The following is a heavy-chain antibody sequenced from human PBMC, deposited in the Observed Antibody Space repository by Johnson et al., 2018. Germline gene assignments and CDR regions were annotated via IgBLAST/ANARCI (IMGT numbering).Heavy chain of an antibody. D-gene: IGHD1-1*01. V-gene: IGHV3-7*01. CDR1: GFTFSNYW. CDR3: AKALAGTIPDAFDI. Sequence: VQLVESGGGLVQPGGSLRLSCAASGFTFSNYWMSWVRQAPGKGLEWVANIKQDGSEKNYVDSMKGRCTISRDNAKNSLYLQMNSLRAEDTAVYYCAKALAGTIPDAFDIWGQGTMVTVSS. CDR2: IKQDGSEK. J-gene: IGHJ3*02.